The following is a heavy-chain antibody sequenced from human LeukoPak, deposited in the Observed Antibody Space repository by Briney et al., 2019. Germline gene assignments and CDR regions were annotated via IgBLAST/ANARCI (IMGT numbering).Heavy chain of an antibody. D-gene: IGHD2-21*02. V-gene: IGHV1-2*02. J-gene: IGHJ3*02. CDR3: ARSSSVTLDAFDI. Sequence: ASVKVSCMASGYTFTGYYMHWVRQAPGQGLEWMGWINPNSGGTNYAQKFQGRVTMTRDTSISTAYMELSRLRSDDTDVYYCARSSSVTLDAFDIWGQGTMVTVSS. CDR1: GYTFTGYY. CDR2: INPNSGGT.